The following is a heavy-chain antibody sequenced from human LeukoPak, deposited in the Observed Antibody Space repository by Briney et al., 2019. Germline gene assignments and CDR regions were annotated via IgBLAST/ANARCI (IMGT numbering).Heavy chain of an antibody. D-gene: IGHD3-10*01. CDR2: ISWNSGSI. V-gene: IGHV3-9*01. J-gene: IGHJ1*01. CDR3: AKDIRGVGTEYFQH. CDR1: GFTFSNYA. Sequence: GGSLRLSCAASGFTFSNYAMSWVRQAPGKGLEWVSGISWNSGSIGYADSVKGRFTISRDNAKNSLYLQMNSLRAEDTALYYCAKDIRGVGTEYFQHWGQGTLVTVSS.